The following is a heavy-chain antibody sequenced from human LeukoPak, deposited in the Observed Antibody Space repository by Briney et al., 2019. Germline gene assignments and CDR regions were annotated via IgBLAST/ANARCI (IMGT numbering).Heavy chain of an antibody. D-gene: IGHD3-16*01. J-gene: IGHJ3*02. CDR1: GFTFSSNY. Sequence: QPGGSLRLSCAASGFTFSSNYMSWVRQAPGKGLEWVSVIYSGGSTYYADSVKGRFTISGDNSKNTLYLQMISLGAEDMAVYYCARDLGGDAFDIWGQGTMVTVSS. V-gene: IGHV3-53*01. CDR3: ARDLGGDAFDI. CDR2: IYSGGST.